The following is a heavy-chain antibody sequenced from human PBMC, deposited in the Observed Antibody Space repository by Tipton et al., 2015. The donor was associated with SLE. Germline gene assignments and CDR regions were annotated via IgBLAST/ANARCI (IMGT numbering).Heavy chain of an antibody. Sequence: SLRLSCAASGFTFSSYAMHWVRQAPGKGLEWVAVISYDGSNKYYADSVKGRFTISRDNSKNTLYLKMNSLKAEDTAVYYCASYLYYGSGSLFYWGQGTLVTVSS. J-gene: IGHJ4*02. CDR2: ISYDGSNK. CDR3: ASYLYYGSGSLFY. D-gene: IGHD3-10*01. CDR1: GFTFSSYA. V-gene: IGHV3-30*04.